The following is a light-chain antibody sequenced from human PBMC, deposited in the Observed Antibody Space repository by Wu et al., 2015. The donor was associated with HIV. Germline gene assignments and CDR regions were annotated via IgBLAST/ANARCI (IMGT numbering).Light chain of an antibody. CDR2: AAS. Sequence: EIVLTQSPGTLSLSPGERATLSCRASQSVSTNLAWYQQRPGQAPRLLIYAASTRATGIPARFSGSGSETDFTLTIGSMQSEDFVVYHCQQYSKWPPTFGPGTKVDIK. CDR1: QSVSTN. J-gene: IGKJ3*01. V-gene: IGKV3-15*01. CDR3: QQYSKWPPT.